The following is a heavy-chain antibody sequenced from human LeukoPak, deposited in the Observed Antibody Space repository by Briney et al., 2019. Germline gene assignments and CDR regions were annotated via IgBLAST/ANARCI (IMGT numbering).Heavy chain of an antibody. CDR2: ISGSGGST. J-gene: IGHJ4*02. CDR1: GFTLSSYA. V-gene: IGHV3-23*01. CDR3: AKLDDSSGYLFDY. D-gene: IGHD3-22*01. Sequence: GGSLRLSCAASGFTLSSYAMSWVRQAPGKGLEWVSAISGSGGSTYYAASVKGRFTISRDNSKNTLYLQMNSLRAEDTAVYYCAKLDDSSGYLFDYWGQGTLVTVSS.